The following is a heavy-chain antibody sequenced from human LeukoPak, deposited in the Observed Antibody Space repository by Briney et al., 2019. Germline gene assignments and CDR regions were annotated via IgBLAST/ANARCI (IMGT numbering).Heavy chain of an antibody. CDR3: ARLITGFAPFLFDY. V-gene: IGHV1-2*06. CDR1: GYTFTGYY. Sequence: GASVKVSCKASGYTFTGYYMHWVRQAPGQGLEWMGRINPNSGGTNYAQKFQGRVTMTRDTSISTAYMELSRLRSDDTAVYYCARLITGFAPFLFDYWGQGTLVTASS. J-gene: IGHJ4*02. D-gene: IGHD3-22*01. CDR2: INPNSGGT.